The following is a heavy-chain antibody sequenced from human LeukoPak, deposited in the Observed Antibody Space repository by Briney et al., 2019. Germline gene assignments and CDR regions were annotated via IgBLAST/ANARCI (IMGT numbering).Heavy chain of an antibody. D-gene: IGHD3-22*01. CDR3: ARRVSSGYSDY. V-gene: IGHV4-61*01. CDR2: IYYSGST. Sequence: PSETLSLTCTVSGVSVSSGIYYWSWIRQPPGKGLEWIGYIYYSGSTNYNPSLKSRVTISIDTSKNQFSLKLSSVTAAGTALYYCARRVSSGYSDYWGQGTLVTVSS. CDR1: GVSVSSGIYY. J-gene: IGHJ4*02.